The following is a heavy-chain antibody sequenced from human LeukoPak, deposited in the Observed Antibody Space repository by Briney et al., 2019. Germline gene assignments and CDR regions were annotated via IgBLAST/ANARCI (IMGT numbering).Heavy chain of an antibody. J-gene: IGHJ6*02. CDR1: GGSISGYY. CDR3: ARGDSTNQDGDYHGLDV. D-gene: IGHD5/OR15-5a*01. Sequence: SETLSLTCTVSGGSISGYYWSWIRQPAGKGLEWIGRIYSSGSTNYNPSLKSRVTMSVDTSKNQFSLNLSSVTAADTAVYYCARGDSTNQDGDYHGLDVWGQGTTVTVSS. V-gene: IGHV4-4*07. CDR2: IYSSGST.